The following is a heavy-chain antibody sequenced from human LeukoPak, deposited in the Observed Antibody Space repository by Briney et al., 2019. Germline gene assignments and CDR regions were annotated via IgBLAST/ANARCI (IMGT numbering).Heavy chain of an antibody. V-gene: IGHV4-30-4*01. Sequence: SETLSLTCTVSGGSISSGDYYWSWIRQPPGKGLEWIGYIYYSGSTYYNPSLKSRVTISVDTSKNQFSPKLSSVTAADTAVYYCARAPLLTIFGVVTPPGMDVWGQGTTVTVSS. CDR3: ARAPLLTIFGVVTPPGMDV. D-gene: IGHD3-3*01. J-gene: IGHJ6*02. CDR1: GGSISSGDYY. CDR2: IYYSGST.